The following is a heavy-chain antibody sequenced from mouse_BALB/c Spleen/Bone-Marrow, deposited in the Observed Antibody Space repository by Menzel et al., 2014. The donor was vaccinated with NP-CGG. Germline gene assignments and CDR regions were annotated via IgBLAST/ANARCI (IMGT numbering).Heavy chain of an antibody. CDR1: GFTFSSYG. D-gene: IGHD1-1*01. CDR3: ARPTTVVATGGSFDY. CDR2: ISSGGSYT. V-gene: IGHV5-6*01. J-gene: IGHJ2*01. Sequence: EVQLVESGGDLVKPGGSLKLSCAASGFTFSSYGMFWVRQTPDKRLEWVATISSGGSYTYYPDSVKGRFTISRDNAKNTLYLQMSSLKSEDTAMYYCARPTTVVATGGSFDYWGQGTTLTVSS.